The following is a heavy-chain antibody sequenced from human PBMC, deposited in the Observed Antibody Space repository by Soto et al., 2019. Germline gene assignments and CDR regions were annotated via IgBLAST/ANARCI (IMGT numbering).Heavy chain of an antibody. Sequence: SETLSLTCAVSGGSISSYYWSWIRQPPGKGLEWIGYIYYSGSTNYNPSLKSRVTISVDTSKNQFSLKLSSVTAADTAVYYCARVEMATIRAFDIWGQGTMVTVSS. CDR3: ARVEMATIRAFDI. CDR2: IYYSGST. D-gene: IGHD5-12*01. J-gene: IGHJ3*02. CDR1: GGSISSYY. V-gene: IGHV4-59*01.